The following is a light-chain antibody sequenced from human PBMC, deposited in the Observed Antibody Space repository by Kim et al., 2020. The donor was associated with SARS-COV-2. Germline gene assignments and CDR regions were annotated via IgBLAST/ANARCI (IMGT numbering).Light chain of an antibody. Sequence: SPGERATLSCRASQSVSSSNLAWYQQKPGQAPRLLMYGASSRATGIPDRFSCSGSGTDFILTISRLEPEDFAVYYCQQYGIAPPYTFGQGTKLEI. V-gene: IGKV3-20*01. CDR1: QSVSSSN. CDR3: QQYGIAPPYT. J-gene: IGKJ2*01. CDR2: GAS.